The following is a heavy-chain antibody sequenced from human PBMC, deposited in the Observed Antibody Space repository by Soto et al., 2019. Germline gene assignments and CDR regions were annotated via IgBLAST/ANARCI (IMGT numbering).Heavy chain of an antibody. D-gene: IGHD3-3*01. CDR3: ARSPYYDFWSGYYNYYYYGMDV. J-gene: IGHJ6*02. CDR1: GYSFTSYW. CDR2: IYPGDSDT. V-gene: IGHV5-51*01. Sequence: GESLKISCKGSGYSFTSYWIGWVRQMPGKGLEWMGIIYPGDSDTRYSPSFQGQVTISADKSISTAYLRWSSLKASDTAMYYCARSPYYDFWSGYYNYYYYGMDVWGQGTTVTVSS.